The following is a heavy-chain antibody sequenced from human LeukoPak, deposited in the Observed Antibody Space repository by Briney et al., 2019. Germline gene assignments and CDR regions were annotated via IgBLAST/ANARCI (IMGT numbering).Heavy chain of an antibody. J-gene: IGHJ4*02. CDR2: FYHCEST. CDR1: GGSISSCGYY. D-gene: IGHD3-10*01. CDR3: ATDQTYSGSGIYTYFDY. Sequence: SQTLSLTCTVSGGSISSCGYYWRWIRQPPGKGLERFVLFYHCESTYSTPSLKSRVTISVDRSKNQCCLMLSSVTAVDTAVYYCATDQTYSGSGIYTYFDYWGQGILVTVSS. V-gene: IGHV4-30-2*05.